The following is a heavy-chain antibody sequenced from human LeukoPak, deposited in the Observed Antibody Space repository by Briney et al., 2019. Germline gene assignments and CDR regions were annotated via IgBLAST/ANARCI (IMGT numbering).Heavy chain of an antibody. CDR2: VYESGST. CDR3: ARYSGSYPHDAFDI. D-gene: IGHD1-26*01. Sequence: SETLSLTCAVSGGSISTSDGWNWVRQSPGKGLEWVGEVYESGSTSYNPSLKSRVTISVDTSKNHFSLKLSSVTAADTAVYYCARYSGSYPHDAFDIWGQGTMVTVSS. J-gene: IGHJ3*02. CDR1: GGSISTSDG. V-gene: IGHV4-4*02.